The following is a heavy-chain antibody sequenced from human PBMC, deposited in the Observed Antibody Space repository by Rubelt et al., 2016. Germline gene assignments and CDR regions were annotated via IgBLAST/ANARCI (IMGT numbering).Heavy chain of an antibody. CDR1: GFTFSSYA. Sequence: EVQSLESGGGLVQPGGSLRLSCAASGFTFSSYALSWVRQAPGKGLEWVSAIVGSAHSAYYADSVKGRFTIPRDDSKRTLYLQMNSLGAEDTAVYYWAKDRCSGGNCYYFDYWGQGTLVTVSS. V-gene: IGHV3-23*01. CDR2: IVGSAHSA. CDR3: AKDRCSGGNCYYFDY. J-gene: IGHJ4*02. D-gene: IGHD2-15*01.